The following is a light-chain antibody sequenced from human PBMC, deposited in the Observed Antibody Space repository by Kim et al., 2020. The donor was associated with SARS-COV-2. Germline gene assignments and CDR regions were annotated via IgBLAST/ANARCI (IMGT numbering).Light chain of an antibody. CDR1: SSDVGGYNY. J-gene: IGLJ1*01. Sequence: GQSITISCTGNSSDVGGYNYVSWYQQHPGKAPKLIISDVSNRPSGVSHRFSGSKSGNTASLTISGLQAEDEADYYCTSFTSSKTFVFGIGTKVTVL. V-gene: IGLV2-14*03. CDR3: TSFTSSKTFV. CDR2: DVS.